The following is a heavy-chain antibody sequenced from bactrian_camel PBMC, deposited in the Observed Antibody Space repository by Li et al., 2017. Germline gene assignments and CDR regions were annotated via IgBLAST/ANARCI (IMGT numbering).Heavy chain of an antibody. CDR1: GGTTPGLTIREVC. CDR2: IDRDGKS. CDR3: MADPSVFPVCQLSVMRMDY. V-gene: IGHV3S53*01. Sequence: QVQLVESGGGSMQAGESLKLSCAASGGTTPGLTIREVCMGWFRQAPGKQREGVAGIDRDGKSTYADSVKGRFTISQDSAKNTLYLQMNSLKPEDTAMYYCMADPSVFPVCQLSVMRMDYRGQGTQVTVS. J-gene: IGHJ4*01.